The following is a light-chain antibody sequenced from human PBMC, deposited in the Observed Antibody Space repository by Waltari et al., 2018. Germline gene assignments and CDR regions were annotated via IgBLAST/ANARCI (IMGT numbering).Light chain of an antibody. Sequence: QPALTQPASVSGSPGQSITISCTGTSSDVGGYNHVSWYQQQPGKAPKLLILEVTNRPSGISNRFSGSKSGNTASLTISGLQAEDEGEYYCSSFTTIGTLVVFGGGTKVTVL. CDR3: SSFTTIGTLVV. CDR2: EVT. V-gene: IGLV2-14*01. J-gene: IGLJ2*01. CDR1: SSDVGGYNH.